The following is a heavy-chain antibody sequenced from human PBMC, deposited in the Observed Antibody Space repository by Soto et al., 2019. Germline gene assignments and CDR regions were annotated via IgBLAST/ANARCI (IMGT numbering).Heavy chain of an antibody. D-gene: IGHD2-15*01. Sequence: SETLSLTCTVSGGSISSSSYYWGWIRQPPGKGLEWIGSIYYSGSTYYNPSLKSRVTISVDTSKNQFSLKLSSVTAADTAVYYCARPLKCSGGSCYTWFDPWGQGTLVTVSS. CDR3: ARPLKCSGGSCYTWFDP. J-gene: IGHJ5*02. V-gene: IGHV4-39*01. CDR2: IYYSGST. CDR1: GGSISSSSYY.